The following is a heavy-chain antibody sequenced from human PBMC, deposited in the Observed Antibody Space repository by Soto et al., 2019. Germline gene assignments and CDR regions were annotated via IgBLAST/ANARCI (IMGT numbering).Heavy chain of an antibody. J-gene: IGHJ5*02. Sequence: GESLRLSYTASGFTFSNYSMHRVRQGPGKGLEWVAVISYDGSNKYYADSVKGRFTISRDNSKNTLYLQMNSLRAEDTAVYYCAKDGRGPYSSSWYDWFDPWGQGT. CDR2: ISYDGSNK. CDR1: GFTFSNYS. D-gene: IGHD6-13*01. CDR3: AKDGRGPYSSSWYDWFDP. V-gene: IGHV3-30*18.